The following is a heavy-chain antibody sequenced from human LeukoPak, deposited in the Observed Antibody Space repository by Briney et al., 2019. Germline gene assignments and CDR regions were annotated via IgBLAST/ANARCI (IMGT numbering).Heavy chain of an antibody. Sequence: GGSLRLSCAASGFTFSDYYMSWIRQAPGKGLEWVSYISSSGSTIYYADSVKGRFTISRDNAKNSLYLQMNSLGAEDTAVYYCARDLYYDILTGYSPYYFDYWGQGTLVTVSS. CDR1: GFTFSDYY. CDR2: ISSSGSTI. CDR3: ARDLYYDILTGYSPYYFDY. J-gene: IGHJ4*02. V-gene: IGHV3-11*01. D-gene: IGHD3-9*01.